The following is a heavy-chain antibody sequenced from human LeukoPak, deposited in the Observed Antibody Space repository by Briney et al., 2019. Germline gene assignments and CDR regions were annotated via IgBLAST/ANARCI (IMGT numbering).Heavy chain of an antibody. J-gene: IGHJ3*02. Sequence: ASVKVSCKASGYTFTSCGISWVRQAPGQGLEWMGWISAYNGNTNYAQRLQGRVTMTTDTSTSTAYMELRSLRSDDTAVYYCARTKLGGYAFDIWGQGTMVTVSS. CDR3: ARTKLGGYAFDI. V-gene: IGHV1-18*01. CDR1: GYTFTSCG. D-gene: IGHD1-26*01. CDR2: ISAYNGNT.